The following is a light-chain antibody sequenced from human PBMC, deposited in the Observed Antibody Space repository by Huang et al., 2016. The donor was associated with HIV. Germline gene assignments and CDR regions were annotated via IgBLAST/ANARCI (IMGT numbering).Light chain of an antibody. J-gene: IGKJ1*01. CDR1: QDIYNY. Sequence: DIQMTQSPSSLSASVGDRVTITCQASQDIYNYLNWYQQKPGKAPKLLIHDGSSLETGVPSRFSGSGSGTDFTFTISSLQPEDIATYYCQQYDNIPPWTFGQGTKVEIK. CDR3: QQYDNIPPWT. CDR2: DGS. V-gene: IGKV1-33*01.